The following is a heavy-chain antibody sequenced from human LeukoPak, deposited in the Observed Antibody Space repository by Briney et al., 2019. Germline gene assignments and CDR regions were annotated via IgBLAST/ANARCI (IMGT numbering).Heavy chain of an antibody. CDR2: ISGSGGST. CDR3: AKDRRGYSYGYYFDY. CDR1: GFTFSSYA. Sequence: GGSLRLSCAASGFTFSSYAMSWVRQAPGKGLEWVSAISGSGGSTYYADSVKGRFTISRDNSKNTLYLQMDSLRAEDTAVYYCAKDRRGYSYGYYFDYWGQGTLVTVSS. V-gene: IGHV3-23*01. D-gene: IGHD5-18*01. J-gene: IGHJ4*02.